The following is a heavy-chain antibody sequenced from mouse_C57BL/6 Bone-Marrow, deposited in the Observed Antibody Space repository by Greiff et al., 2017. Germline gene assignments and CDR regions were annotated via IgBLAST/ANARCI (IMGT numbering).Heavy chain of an antibody. CDR3: ARDYYGSSDWFAY. V-gene: IGHV1-72*01. CDR2: IDPNRGGT. J-gene: IGHJ3*01. Sequence: VQLQQPGAELVKPGASVKLSCTASGYTFTSYWMHWVKQRPGRGLEWIGRIDPNRGGTKYNEKFKSKATLTVDKPSSTAYMQLSSLTSEDSAVYYCARDYYGSSDWFAYWGQGTLVTVSA. CDR1: GYTFTSYW. D-gene: IGHD1-1*01.